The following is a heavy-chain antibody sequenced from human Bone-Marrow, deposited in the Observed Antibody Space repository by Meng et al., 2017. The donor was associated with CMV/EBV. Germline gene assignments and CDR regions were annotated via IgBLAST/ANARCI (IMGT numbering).Heavy chain of an antibody. CDR2: LNHSGST. CDR3: ARGRTRSWYSSGWYFDY. J-gene: IGHJ4*02. Sequence: AGSFIGYSVTCSLQPPRKGLGWIGALNHSGSTNSNPSLKGRVTISVDTSKNQFSLKLRSVTAADTAVYYCARGRTRSWYSSGWYFDYWGQGTLVTVSS. V-gene: IGHV4-34*01. D-gene: IGHD6-19*01. CDR1: AGSFIGYS.